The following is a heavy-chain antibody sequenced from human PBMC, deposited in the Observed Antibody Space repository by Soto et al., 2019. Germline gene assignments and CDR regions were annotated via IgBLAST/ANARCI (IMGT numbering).Heavy chain of an antibody. D-gene: IGHD3-3*01. CDR1: GYTFTGYQ. CDR3: ARDPASYYDFWSGYYKNWFDP. Sequence: GASVKVSCKASGYTFTGYQMHWVRQAPGQGLEWMGWINPNSGGTNYAQKFQGWVTMTRDTSISTAYMELSRLRSDDTAVYYCARDPASYYDFWSGYYKNWFDPWGQGTLVTVSS. CDR2: INPNSGGT. V-gene: IGHV1-2*04. J-gene: IGHJ5*02.